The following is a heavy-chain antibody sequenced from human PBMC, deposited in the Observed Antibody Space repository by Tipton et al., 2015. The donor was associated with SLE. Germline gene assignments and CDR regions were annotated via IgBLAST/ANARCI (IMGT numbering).Heavy chain of an antibody. D-gene: IGHD4-17*01. J-gene: IGHJ3*02. CDR1: GGSISSYY. Sequence: TLSLTCTVSGGSISSYYWSWIRQPPGKGLEWIGYIYYSGSTNYNPSLKSRVTISVGTSKNQFSLKLSSVTAADTAVYYCARVDGGDYGGGAFDIWGQGTIVTVSS. CDR2: IYYSGST. V-gene: IGHV4-59*01. CDR3: ARVDGGDYGGGAFDI.